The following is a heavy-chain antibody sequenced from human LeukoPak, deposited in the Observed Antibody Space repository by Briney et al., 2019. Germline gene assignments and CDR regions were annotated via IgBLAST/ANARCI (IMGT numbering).Heavy chain of an antibody. D-gene: IGHD3-16*01. CDR1: GGTFSSYA. CDR3: ARQTYYSAYFDY. V-gene: IGHV1-69*01. CDR2: IIPIFGTA. Sequence: SVKVSCKASGGTFSSYAISWVRQAPGQGLEWMGGIIPIFGTANYAQKFQGRVTITADESTSTASMELSSLRSEDTAVYYCARQTYYSAYFDYWGQGTLVTVSS. J-gene: IGHJ4*02.